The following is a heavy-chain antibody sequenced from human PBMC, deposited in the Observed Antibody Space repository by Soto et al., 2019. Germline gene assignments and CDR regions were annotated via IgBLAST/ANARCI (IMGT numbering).Heavy chain of an antibody. V-gene: IGHV4-31*03. CDR2: IYYSGST. Sequence: NPSETLSLTCTVSGGSISSGGYYWSWIRQHPGKGLEWIGYIYYSGSTYYNPSLKSRVTISVDTSKNQFSLKLSSVTAADTAVYYCARDTLSNSGYDSFMGPWGQGTLVTVSS. J-gene: IGHJ5*02. CDR1: GGSISSGGYY. CDR3: ARDTLSNSGYDSFMGP. D-gene: IGHD5-12*01.